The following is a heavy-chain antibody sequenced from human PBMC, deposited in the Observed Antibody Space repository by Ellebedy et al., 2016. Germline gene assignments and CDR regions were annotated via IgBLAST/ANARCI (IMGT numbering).Heavy chain of an antibody. Sequence: SETLSLXXTVSGGSISSSSYYWGWIRQPPGKGLEWIGSIYYSGSTYYNPSLKSRVTISVDTSKNQFSLKLSSVTAADTAVYYCARLRGLVVVRGVSDPRPRGPAFDYWGQGTLVTVSS. CDR1: GGSISSSSYY. D-gene: IGHD3-10*01. CDR3: ARLRGLVVVRGVSDPRPRGPAFDY. J-gene: IGHJ4*02. V-gene: IGHV4-39*01. CDR2: IYYSGST.